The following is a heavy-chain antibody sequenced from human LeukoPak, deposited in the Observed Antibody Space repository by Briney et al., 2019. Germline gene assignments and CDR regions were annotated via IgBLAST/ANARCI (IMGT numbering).Heavy chain of an antibody. Sequence: GASVKVFCKASGGTFSSYAISWVRQAPGQGLEWMGGIIPIFGTANYAQKFQGRVTITTDESTSTAYMELSSLRSEDTAVYYCVNLPWSGYWDFDYWGQGTLVTVSS. D-gene: IGHD3-3*01. CDR2: IIPIFGTA. CDR1: GGTFSSYA. J-gene: IGHJ4*02. V-gene: IGHV1-69*05. CDR3: VNLPWSGYWDFDY.